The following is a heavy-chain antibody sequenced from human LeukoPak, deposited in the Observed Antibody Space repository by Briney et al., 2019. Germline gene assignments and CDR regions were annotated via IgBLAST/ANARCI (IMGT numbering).Heavy chain of an antibody. J-gene: IGHJ5*02. Sequence: SETLSLTCTVSGGSISSYYWSWIRQPPGKGLEWIGYIYYSGSTNYNPSLKSRVTISVDTYKNQFSLKLSSVTAADTAVYYCAREVRFGELDPWGQGTLVTVSS. D-gene: IGHD3-10*01. V-gene: IGHV4-59*01. CDR2: IYYSGST. CDR3: AREVRFGELDP. CDR1: GGSISSYY.